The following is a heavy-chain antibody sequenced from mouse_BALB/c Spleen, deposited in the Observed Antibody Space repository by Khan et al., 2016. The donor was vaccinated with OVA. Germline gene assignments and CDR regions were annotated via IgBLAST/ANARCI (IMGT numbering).Heavy chain of an antibody. D-gene: IGHD2-10*01. V-gene: IGHV2-6-1*01. CDR1: GFSLTTYG. J-gene: IGHJ4*01. Sequence: QVQLKQSGPGLAAPSQSLSITCTISGFSLTTYGVHWVRQPPGKGLEWLVVIWSDGTTNYNSALKSRLTITTDNSQSQVFLKMNSLQTDDTAIDCCARQPYYHYNIMDYWGQGTSGTVSS. CDR2: IWSDGTT. CDR3: ARQPYYHYNIMDY.